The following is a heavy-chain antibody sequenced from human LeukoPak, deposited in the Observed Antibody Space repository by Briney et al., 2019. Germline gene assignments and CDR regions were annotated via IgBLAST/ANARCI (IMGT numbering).Heavy chain of an antibody. D-gene: IGHD6-19*01. CDR1: GYTFTGYY. V-gene: IGHV1-2*02. CDR3: ARDSQDSSGWQLDN. J-gene: IGHJ4*02. CDR2: INPNSGGT. Sequence: ASVKVSCKASGYTFTGYYMHWVRQAPGQGLEWMGWINPNSGGTNYAQKFQGRVTMTRDTSTSTVYMELSSLRSEDTAVYYCARDSQDSSGWQLDNWGQGTLVTVSS.